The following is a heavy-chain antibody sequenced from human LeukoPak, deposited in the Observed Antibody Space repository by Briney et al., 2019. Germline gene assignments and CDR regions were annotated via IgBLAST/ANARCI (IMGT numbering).Heavy chain of an antibody. CDR3: ARLADCSSSSCRSFDY. V-gene: IGHV1-2*02. J-gene: IGHJ4*02. Sequence: GASVKVSCKASGYPFTGYYLHWVRQAPGQGLEWMGWNNPNSGFTNYAQKFQGRVTMTRDTSISTAYMELSRLRSDDTAVYYCARLADCSSSSCRSFDYWGQGTLVTVSS. CDR1: GYPFTGYY. D-gene: IGHD2-2*01. CDR2: NNPNSGFT.